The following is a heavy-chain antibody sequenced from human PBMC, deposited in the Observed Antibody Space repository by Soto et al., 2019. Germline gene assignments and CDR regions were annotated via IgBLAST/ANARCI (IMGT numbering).Heavy chain of an antibody. Sequence: ASVKVSCKASGGTFYTYTFSWVRQAPGQGLEWMGSITPIYPTTNYAERFQGRLTITADGSAHTAYMDLTSLTSEDTAVYYCARIPRYSFPTSDDLDSWGQGTLVTVSS. CDR1: GGTFYTYT. CDR3: ARIPRYSFPTSDDLDS. CDR2: ITPIYPTT. J-gene: IGHJ4*02. D-gene: IGHD5-18*01. V-gene: IGHV1-69*13.